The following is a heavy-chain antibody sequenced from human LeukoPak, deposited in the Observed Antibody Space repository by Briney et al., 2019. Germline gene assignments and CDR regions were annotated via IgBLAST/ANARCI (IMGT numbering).Heavy chain of an antibody. CDR3: ARDYARNYVWGSYRPPSDAFDI. D-gene: IGHD3-16*02. V-gene: IGHV3-74*01. Sequence: PGGSLRLSCAASGFTFSSYWMHWVRQAPGKGLVWVSRINSDGSSTSYADSVKGRFTISRDNAKNTLYLQMNSLRAEDTAVYYCARDYARNYVWGSYRPPSDAFDIWGQGTMVTVSS. J-gene: IGHJ3*02. CDR1: GFTFSSYW. CDR2: INSDGSST.